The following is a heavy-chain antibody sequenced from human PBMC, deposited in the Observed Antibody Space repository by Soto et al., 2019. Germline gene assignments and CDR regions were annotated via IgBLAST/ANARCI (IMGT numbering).Heavy chain of an antibody. D-gene: IGHD3-22*01. CDR1: GFTFSSYA. CDR2: ISSNGGST. J-gene: IGHJ4*02. Sequence: GESLKISCSASGFTFSSYAMHWVRQAPGKGLEYVSAISSNGGSTYYADSVKGRFTISRDNSKNTLYLQMSSLRAEDTAVYYCVKDSGYDSSGYYIRGIFDYWGQGTLVTVSS. CDR3: VKDSGYDSSGYYIRGIFDY. V-gene: IGHV3-64D*08.